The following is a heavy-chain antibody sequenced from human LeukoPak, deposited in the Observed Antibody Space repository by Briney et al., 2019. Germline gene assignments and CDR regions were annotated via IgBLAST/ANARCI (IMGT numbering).Heavy chain of an antibody. D-gene: IGHD5-18*01. Sequence: GGSLRLSCAASGHPFSSYAMSWVRQAPGKGLEWVSAISGSGGGTYYADSVKGRFTISRDNSKNTLYLQVNSLRAEDTAVYYCAKDTGYSYGAHDYWGQGTLVTVSS. J-gene: IGHJ4*02. V-gene: IGHV3-23*01. CDR2: ISGSGGGT. CDR1: GHPFSSYA. CDR3: AKDTGYSYGAHDY.